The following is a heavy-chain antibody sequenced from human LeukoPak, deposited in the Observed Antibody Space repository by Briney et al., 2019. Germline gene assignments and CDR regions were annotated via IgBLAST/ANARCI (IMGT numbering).Heavy chain of an antibody. CDR3: AKGRSSGWYAEYFQH. D-gene: IGHD6-19*01. V-gene: IGHV3-30*18. J-gene: IGHJ1*01. Sequence: GGSLRLSCAAPGFTFSSYGMPWVRQAPGKGLEGGAVIYYGGSNKYYADSVKGRFTISRDNSKNTLYLQMNSLRAEDTAVYYCAKGRSSGWYAEYFQHWGQGTLVTVSS. CDR1: GFTFSSYG. CDR2: IYYGGSNK.